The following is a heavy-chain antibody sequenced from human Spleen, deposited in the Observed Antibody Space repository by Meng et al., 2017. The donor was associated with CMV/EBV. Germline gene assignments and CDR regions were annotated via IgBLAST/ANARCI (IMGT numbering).Heavy chain of an antibody. CDR3: ARGGNRIAAAGTNTGHYYYGMDV. Sequence: ASVKVSCKASGYTFTSYYMHWVRQAPGQGLEWMGIINPSGGSTSYAQKFQGRVTMTRDTSTSTVYMELSSLRSEDTAVYYCARGGNRIAAAGTNTGHYYYGMDVWGQGTTVTVSS. CDR1: GYTFTSYY. D-gene: IGHD6-13*01. CDR2: INPSGGST. J-gene: IGHJ6*02. V-gene: IGHV1-46*01.